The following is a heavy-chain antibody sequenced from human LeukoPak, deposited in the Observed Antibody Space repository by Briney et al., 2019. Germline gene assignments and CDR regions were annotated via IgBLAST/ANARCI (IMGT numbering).Heavy chain of an antibody. D-gene: IGHD3-3*01. CDR3: ARDAVRHDFSPHYYYYYMDV. CDR2: INPNSGGT. J-gene: IGHJ6*03. CDR1: GYTFTGYY. Sequence: GASVKVSCKASGYTFTGYYMHWVRPAPGQGLEWMGRINPNSGGTNYAQKFQGRVTMTRDTSISTAYMELSRLRSDDTAVYYCARDAVRHDFSPHYYYYYMDVWGKGTTVTVSS. V-gene: IGHV1-2*06.